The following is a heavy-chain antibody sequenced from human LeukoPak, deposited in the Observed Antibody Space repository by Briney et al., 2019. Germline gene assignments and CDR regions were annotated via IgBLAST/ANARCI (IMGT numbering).Heavy chain of an antibody. CDR3: ARGSMIVVVGDAFHI. V-gene: IGHV3-21*01. CDR1: GFTFSSYS. Sequence: GGSLRLSCAASGFTFSSYSMNWVRQAPGKGLEWVSSIRSWDTYIYYADSVKGRFTISRDNAKNSLYLQMNSLRAEDTAVYYCARGSMIVVVGDAFHIWGQGTMVTVSS. J-gene: IGHJ3*02. D-gene: IGHD3-22*01. CDR2: IRSWDTYI.